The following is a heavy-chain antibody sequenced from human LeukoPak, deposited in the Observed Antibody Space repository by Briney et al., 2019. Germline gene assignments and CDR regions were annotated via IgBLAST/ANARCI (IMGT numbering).Heavy chain of an antibody. D-gene: IGHD1-1*01. V-gene: IGHV4-38-2*01. CDR1: GYSISSGYY. Sequence: PSETLSVTCAVSGYSISSGYYWGWIRQPPGKGREWLRSIYHSGSTYYNPSLRSRVTISVDTSKNQFSLKLSSVTAADTAVYYCARAASSGGDYFDYWGQGTLVTVSS. CDR2: IYHSGST. CDR3: ARAASSGGDYFDY. J-gene: IGHJ4*02.